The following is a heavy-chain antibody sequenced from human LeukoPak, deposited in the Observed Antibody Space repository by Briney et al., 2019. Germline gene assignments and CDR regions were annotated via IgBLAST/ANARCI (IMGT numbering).Heavy chain of an antibody. CDR3: ARTAPALLTFDY. J-gene: IGHJ4*02. CDR2: IYSGGST. CDR1: VFTVSSNY. Sequence: GGSLRLSCWASVFTVSSNYMSWVPQAPGRGVEWVSVIYSGGSTYYADPVKGRFNISRDNSKNTLYIQMTSLRAEDTAVYYCARTAPALLTFDYWGQGTLVTVSS. V-gene: IGHV3-53*01. D-gene: IGHD1-26*01.